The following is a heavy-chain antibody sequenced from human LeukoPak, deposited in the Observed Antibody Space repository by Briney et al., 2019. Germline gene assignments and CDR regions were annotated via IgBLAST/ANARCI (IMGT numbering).Heavy chain of an antibody. CDR2: IGASGEST. J-gene: IGHJ3*01. CDR1: GFTFSVAA. V-gene: IGHV3-23*01. Sequence: GGSLKLSCAASGFTFSVAAMTWVRQAPGKGLEWVSLIGASGESTYYADSVKGRFTISRDNSKNTLSLQMNSLRVEDTAMYFCAKDIQLSTWGLGTMVTVSS. CDR3: AKDIQLST. D-gene: IGHD5-24*01.